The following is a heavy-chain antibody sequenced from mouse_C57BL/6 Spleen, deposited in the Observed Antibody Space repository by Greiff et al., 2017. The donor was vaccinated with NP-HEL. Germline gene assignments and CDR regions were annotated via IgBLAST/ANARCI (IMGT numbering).Heavy chain of an antibody. CDR3: ATIYDGYYGGYFEG. Sequence: QVQLQQSGAELVRPGASVKMSCKASGYTFTSYNMHWVKQTPRQGLEWIGAIYPGNGDTSYNQKFKGKATLTVDKSSSTAYMQLSSLTSEDSAVYFCATIYDGYYGGYFEGWGTGTTVTVSS. CDR1: GYTFTSYN. CDR2: IYPGNGDT. V-gene: IGHV1-12*01. J-gene: IGHJ1*03. D-gene: IGHD2-3*01.